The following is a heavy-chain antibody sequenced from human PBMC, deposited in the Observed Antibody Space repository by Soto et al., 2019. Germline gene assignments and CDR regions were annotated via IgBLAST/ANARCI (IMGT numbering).Heavy chain of an antibody. V-gene: IGHV2-5*01. J-gene: IGHJ4*02. CDR3: AHRNTRGYYFDY. D-gene: IGHD2-15*01. Sequence: ESGPTLVNPTQTLTLTCTLSGFSLSTSQVGVGWIRQPPGKALEWLAHVYWNDHKYYSLSLKSRLTINKDTSKIQVVLTMTNMDPVDTATYYCAHRNTRGYYFDYWGQGALVTVSS. CDR1: GFSLSTSQVG. CDR2: VYWNDHK.